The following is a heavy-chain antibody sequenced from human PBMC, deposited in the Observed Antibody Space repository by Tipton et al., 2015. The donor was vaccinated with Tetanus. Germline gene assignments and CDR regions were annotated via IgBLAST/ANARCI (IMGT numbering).Heavy chain of an antibody. CDR2: INHSGST. CDR3: ARGRLGDEDGAAQGYYFDY. Sequence: TLSLTCAVYGGSFSGYYWSWIRQPPGKGLEWIGEINHSGSTNYNPSLKSRVTISVDTSKNQFSLKLSSVTAADTAVYYCARGRLGDEDGAAQGYYFDYWGQGTLVTVSS. V-gene: IGHV4-34*01. J-gene: IGHJ4*02. CDR1: GGSFSGYY. D-gene: IGHD3-16*01.